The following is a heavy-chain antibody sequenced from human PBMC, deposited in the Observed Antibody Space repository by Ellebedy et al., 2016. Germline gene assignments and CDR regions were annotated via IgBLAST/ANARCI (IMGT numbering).Heavy chain of an antibody. Sequence: SETLSLTCAVSGGSISSYYWSRIRQPPGKGLEWIGYIYYSGSTNYNPSLKSRVTISVDTSKNQLSLKLSSVTATDTAVYYCARDKAVAGLSRGGNGMDVWGQGTTVTVSS. D-gene: IGHD6-19*01. CDR3: ARDKAVAGLSRGGNGMDV. CDR2: IYYSGST. CDR1: GGSISSYY. J-gene: IGHJ6*02. V-gene: IGHV4-59*01.